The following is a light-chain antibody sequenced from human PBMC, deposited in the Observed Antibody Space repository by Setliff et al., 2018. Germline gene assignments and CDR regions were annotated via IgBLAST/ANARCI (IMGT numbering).Light chain of an antibody. Sequence: QSALTQPASVSGSPGQSITISCTGTSSDVGSHNYVSWYRHHPGKAPKLVIYEVSNRPSGVSNRFSGSKSVNTASLTISGLQAEDEADYYCSSFRSIATPEVFGTGTKVTVL. CDR3: SSFRSIATPEV. V-gene: IGLV2-14*01. CDR1: SSDVGSHNY. CDR2: EVS. J-gene: IGLJ1*01.